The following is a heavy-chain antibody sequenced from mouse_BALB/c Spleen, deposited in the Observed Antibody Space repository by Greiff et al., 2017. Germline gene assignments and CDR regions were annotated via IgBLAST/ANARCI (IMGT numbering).Heavy chain of an antibody. CDR1: GFTFSSFG. CDR2: ISSGSSTI. D-gene: IGHD2-1*01. J-gene: IGHJ3*01. Sequence: EVQGVESGGGLVQPGGSRKLSCAASGFTFSSFGMHWVRQAPEKGLEWVAYISSGSSTIYYADTVKGRFTISRDNPKNTLFLQMTSLRSEDTAMYYCAPYGNLFAYWGQGTLVTVSA. CDR3: APYGNLFAY. V-gene: IGHV5-17*02.